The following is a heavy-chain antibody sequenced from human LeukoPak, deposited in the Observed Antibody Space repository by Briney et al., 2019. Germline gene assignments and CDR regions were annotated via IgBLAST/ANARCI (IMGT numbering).Heavy chain of an antibody. V-gene: IGHV3-30-3*01. CDR2: ISYDGSNK. J-gene: IGHJ4*02. Sequence: GGSLRLSCVASGYTFSTFWMSWVRQAPGKGLEWVAVISYDGSNKYYADSVKGRFTISRDNSKNTLYLQMNSLRAEDTAVYYCARDRLRYCSSTSCYLFDYWGQGTLVTVSS. D-gene: IGHD2-2*01. CDR1: GYTFSTFW. CDR3: ARDRLRYCSSTSCYLFDY.